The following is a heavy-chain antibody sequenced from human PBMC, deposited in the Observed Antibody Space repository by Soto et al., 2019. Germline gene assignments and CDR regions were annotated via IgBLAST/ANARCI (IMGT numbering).Heavy chain of an antibody. J-gene: IGHJ3*01. Sequence: GESLKISCKASGYKFTTFWLNWVRQTPGKGLEWLGRIDPTDSFTNYSPPFEGHVTISVDRSISTAYLQWNSLRASDTAIYYCARPASGGSSDAFDVWGQGTTVTVSS. CDR1: GYKFTTFW. V-gene: IGHV5-10-1*01. CDR3: ARPASGGSSDAFDV. D-gene: IGHD2-15*01. CDR2: IDPTDSFT.